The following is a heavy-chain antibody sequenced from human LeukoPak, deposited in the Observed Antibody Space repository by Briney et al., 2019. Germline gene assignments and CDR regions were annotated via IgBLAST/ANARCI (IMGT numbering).Heavy chain of an antibody. Sequence: HWASVKVSCKASGGTFSSYAISWVRQAPGQGLEWMGGIIPIFGTANYAQKFQGRVTITADESTSTAYMELSSLRSEDTAVYYCARGSVRYSDWPRHYYMDVWGKGTTVTVSS. CDR1: GGTFSSYA. J-gene: IGHJ6*03. CDR3: ARGSVRYSDWPRHYYMDV. CDR2: IIPIFGTA. V-gene: IGHV1-69*13. D-gene: IGHD3-9*01.